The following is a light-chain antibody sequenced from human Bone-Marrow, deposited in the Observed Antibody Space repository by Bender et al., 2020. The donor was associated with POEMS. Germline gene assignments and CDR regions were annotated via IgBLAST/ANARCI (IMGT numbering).Light chain of an antibody. CDR1: GNDVGPYNY. J-gene: IGLJ6*01. CDR3: SSYTSMTTVV. V-gene: IGLV2-14*01. Sequence: QSVLTQPASVSGSPGQSITIPCTGTGNDVGPYNYVSWYQHHPGKAPKLIIYEVSNRPSGVSNRFSDSKSGNTASLIISGLQSEDEADYYCSSYTSMTTVVFGGGTHVTVL. CDR2: EVS.